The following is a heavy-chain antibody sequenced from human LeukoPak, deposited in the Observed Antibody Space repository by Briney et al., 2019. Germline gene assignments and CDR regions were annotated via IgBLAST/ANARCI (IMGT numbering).Heavy chain of an antibody. V-gene: IGHV3-21*01. CDR1: GFTFSSYS. CDR3: AKDHSGSYYFHYYYNGMDV. Sequence: NPGGSLRLSCAASGFTFSSYSMNWVRQAPGKGLEWVSSISGSSSHIYYADSVKGRFTISRDNAKNALYLQVNSLRAEDTAVYYCAKDHSGSYYFHYYYNGMDVWGQGTTVTVSS. CDR2: ISGSSSHI. J-gene: IGHJ6*02. D-gene: IGHD1-26*01.